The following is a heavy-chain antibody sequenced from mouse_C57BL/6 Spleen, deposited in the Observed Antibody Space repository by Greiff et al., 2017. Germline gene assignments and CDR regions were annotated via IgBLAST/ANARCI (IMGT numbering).Heavy chain of an antibody. V-gene: IGHV1-69*01. CDR2: IDPSDSYT. D-gene: IGHD3-2*02. CDR3: ARTGQLSPYFDY. CDR1: GYTFTSYW. Sequence: VQLQQPGAELVMPGASVKLSCKASGYTFTSYWMHWVKQRPGQGLEWIGEIDPSDSYTNYNQKFKGKSTLTVDKSSSTAYMQLSSLTSEDSAVYYCARTGQLSPYFDYWGQGTTLTVSS. J-gene: IGHJ2*01.